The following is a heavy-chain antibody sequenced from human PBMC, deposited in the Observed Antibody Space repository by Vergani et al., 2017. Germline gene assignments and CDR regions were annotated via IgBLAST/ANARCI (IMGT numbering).Heavy chain of an antibody. D-gene: IGHD2-2*01. V-gene: IGHV4-59*01. CDR1: GGSISSYY. CDR3: ARRYCSSTSCRCDY. J-gene: IGHJ4*02. CDR2: IYYSGST. Sequence: QVQLQESGPGLVKPSETLSLTCTVSGGSISSYYWSWIRQPPGKGLEWIGYIYYSGSTNYNPSLKSRVTISVDTSKNQFSLKLSSVTAADTAVYYCARRYCSSTSCRCDYWGQGTLVTVSS.